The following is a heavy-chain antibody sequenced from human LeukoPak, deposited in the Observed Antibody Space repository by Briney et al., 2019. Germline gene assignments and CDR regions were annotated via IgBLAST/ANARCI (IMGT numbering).Heavy chain of an antibody. CDR2: IYYSGST. J-gene: IGHJ3*02. V-gene: IGHV4-39*07. CDR3: ARRLGDFRSGYPDAFDI. D-gene: IGHD3-3*01. CDR1: GGSISSSSYY. Sequence: SETLSLTCTVSGGSISSSSYYWGWIRQPPGKGLEWIGSIYYSGSTYYNPSLKSRVTISVDTSKNQFSLKLNSVTAADTAVYYCARRLGDFRSGYPDAFDIWGQGTMVTVSS.